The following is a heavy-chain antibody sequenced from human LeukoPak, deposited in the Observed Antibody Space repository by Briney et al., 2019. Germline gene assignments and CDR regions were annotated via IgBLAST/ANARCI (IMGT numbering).Heavy chain of an antibody. Sequence: SETLSLTCTVSGGSISSGNYYWSWIRQPAGKGLEWIGHIYTGGSTNYNPSLKSRVTISVDTSKNQFSLKLSSVTAADTAVYYCAREGYDSLWGQGTLVTVSS. V-gene: IGHV4-61*09. CDR1: GGSISSGNYY. CDR3: AREGYDSL. D-gene: IGHD3-3*01. CDR2: IYTGGST. J-gene: IGHJ4*02.